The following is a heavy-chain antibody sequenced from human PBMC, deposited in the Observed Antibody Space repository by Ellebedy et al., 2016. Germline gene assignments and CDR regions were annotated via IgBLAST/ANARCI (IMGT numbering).Heavy chain of an antibody. CDR2: ISALSGNT. CDR1: GYSFTRYG. CDR3: ARDPRGYATRPSDV. J-gene: IGHJ6*02. V-gene: IGHV1-18*01. D-gene: IGHD3-10*01. Sequence: ASVKVSCKASGYSFTRYGINWVRQAPGQGLEYMGWISALSGNTNYAQKFQGRLTVTKDTSTSTAYMELRSLTSDDTAVYYCARDPRGYATRPSDVWGQGTTVTVSS.